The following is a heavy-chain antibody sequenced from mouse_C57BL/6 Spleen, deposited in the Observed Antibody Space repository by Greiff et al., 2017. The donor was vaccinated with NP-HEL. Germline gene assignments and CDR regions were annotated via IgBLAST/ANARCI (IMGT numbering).Heavy chain of an antibody. V-gene: IGHV8-8*01. D-gene: IGHD2-4*01. CDR2: IWWDDGK. CDR1: GFSLSTFGMG. CDR3: ALPYDYDEGFAY. J-gene: IGHJ3*01. Sequence: QVQLKESGPGILQPSQTLSLTCSFSGFSLSTFGMGVGWIRQPSGKGLEWLAHIWWDDGKYYNPALKSRLTLSKDTYKNQVFLKIANVDTADTATYYCALPYDYDEGFAYWGQGTLVTVSA.